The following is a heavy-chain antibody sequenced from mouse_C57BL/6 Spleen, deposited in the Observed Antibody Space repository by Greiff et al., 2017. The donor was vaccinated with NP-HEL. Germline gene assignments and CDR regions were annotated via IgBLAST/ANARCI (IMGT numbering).Heavy chain of an antibody. CDR1: GYTFTDYY. Sequence: QVQLKESGAELVRPGASVKLSCKASGYTFTDYYINWVKQRPGQGLEWIARIYPGSGNTYYNEKFKGKATLTAEKSSSTAYMQLSSLTSEGSAVYFGARGGVLRFYYAVDYWGQGTSVTVSS. CDR2: IYPGSGNT. V-gene: IGHV1-76*01. CDR3: ARGGVLRFYYAVDY. J-gene: IGHJ4*01. D-gene: IGHD2-14*01.